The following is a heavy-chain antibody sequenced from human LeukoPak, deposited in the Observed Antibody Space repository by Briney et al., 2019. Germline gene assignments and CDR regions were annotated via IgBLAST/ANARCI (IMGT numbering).Heavy chain of an antibody. J-gene: IGHJ6*03. V-gene: IGHV3-64*01. CDR1: GFTFSSYA. CDR3: ARLGPYNWNYVPRKYYYYYMDV. D-gene: IGHD1-7*01. CDR2: ISSNGGST. Sequence: PGGSLRLSCAASGFTFSSYAMHWVRQAPGKGLEYVSAISSNGGSTYYANSVKGRFTISRDNSKNTLYLQMGSLRAEDMAVYYCARLGPYNWNYVPRKYYYYYMDVWGKGTTVTVSS.